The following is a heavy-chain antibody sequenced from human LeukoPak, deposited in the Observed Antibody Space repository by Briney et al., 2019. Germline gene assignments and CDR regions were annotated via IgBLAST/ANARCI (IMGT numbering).Heavy chain of an antibody. CDR1: GFSFGSFG. Sequence: GGSLRLSCAASGFSFGSFGMHWVRQAPGKGLEWVTYIRNDGSDKYYGDSVKGRFTISRDNPKNTLYLQTNSLRAEATAVYYCATHYGSGSYAFNIWGQGTMVIVSS. V-gene: IGHV3-30*02. CDR2: IRNDGSDK. CDR3: ATHYGSGSYAFNI. D-gene: IGHD3-10*01. J-gene: IGHJ3*02.